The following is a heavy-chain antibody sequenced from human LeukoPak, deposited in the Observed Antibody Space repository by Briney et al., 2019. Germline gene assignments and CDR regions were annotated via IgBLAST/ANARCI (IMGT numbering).Heavy chain of an antibody. Sequence: SETLSLTCAVYGGSFSGYFWNWFRQPPGKGLEWIGEINHTGNTNYNPSLKSRVTISVDTSKNQFSLKLSSVTAADTAVYYCARVSYSSGWYDDYFDYWGQGTLVTVSS. D-gene: IGHD6-19*01. CDR2: INHTGNT. CDR1: GGSFSGYF. CDR3: ARVSYSSGWYDDYFDY. V-gene: IGHV4-34*01. J-gene: IGHJ4*02.